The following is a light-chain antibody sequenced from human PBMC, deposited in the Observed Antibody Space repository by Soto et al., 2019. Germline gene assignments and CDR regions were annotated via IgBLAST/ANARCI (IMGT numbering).Light chain of an antibody. V-gene: IGKV3-20*01. CDR1: QILSGTY. Sequence: PGESATLSCRASQILSGTYLAWYQQKLGQSPRLLIYAASTRATGVPDRFSGSGSGTDFTLTISRLEPEDFAVYYCPHYVSSPLTFGGGTKVEIK. CDR3: PHYVSSPLT. J-gene: IGKJ4*01. CDR2: AAS.